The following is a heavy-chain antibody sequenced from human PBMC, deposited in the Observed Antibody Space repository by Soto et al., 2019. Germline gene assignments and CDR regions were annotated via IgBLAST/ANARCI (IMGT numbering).Heavy chain of an antibody. Sequence: QVQLVESGGGVVQPGRSLRLSCAASGFTFSSYAMHWVRQAPGKGLEWVAVISYDGSNKYYADSVKGRFTISRDNSKNTLYLQMNSLRAEDTAVYYCARENQRGVGDYDYWGQRTLVTVSS. CDR3: ARENQRGVGDYDY. V-gene: IGHV3-30-3*01. CDR2: ISYDGSNK. J-gene: IGHJ4*02. CDR1: GFTFSSYA. D-gene: IGHD6-25*01.